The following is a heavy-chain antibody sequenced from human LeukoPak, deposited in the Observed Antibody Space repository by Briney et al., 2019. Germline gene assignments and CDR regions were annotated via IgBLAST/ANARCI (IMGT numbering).Heavy chain of an antibody. J-gene: IGHJ4*02. CDR2: INHSGST. CDR3: AGFKGIAAAGPFDY. Sequence: PSETLSLTCAVYGGSFSGYYWSWIRQPPGKGLEWIGEINHSGSTNYNPSLKSRVTISVDTPKNQFSLKLSSVTAADTAVYYCAGFKGIAAAGPFDYWGQGTLVTVSS. D-gene: IGHD6-13*01. CDR1: GGSFSGYY. V-gene: IGHV4-34*01.